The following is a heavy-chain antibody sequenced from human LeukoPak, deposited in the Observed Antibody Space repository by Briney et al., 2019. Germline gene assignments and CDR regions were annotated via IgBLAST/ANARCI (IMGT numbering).Heavy chain of an antibody. J-gene: IGHJ4*02. CDR3: ARGGDYYDSSGYFDY. CDR2: ISAYNGNT. Sequence: ASVTVSFTASGYAFTSYGISWVRQAPGQGLEWMGWISAYNGNTNYAQKLQGRVTMTTDTSTSTAYMELRSLRSDDTAVYYCARGGDYYDSSGYFDYWGQGTLVTVSS. CDR1: GYAFTSYG. D-gene: IGHD3-22*01. V-gene: IGHV1-18*01.